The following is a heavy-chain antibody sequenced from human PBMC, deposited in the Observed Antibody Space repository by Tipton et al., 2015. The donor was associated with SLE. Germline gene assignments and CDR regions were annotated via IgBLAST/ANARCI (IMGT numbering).Heavy chain of an antibody. CDR1: GFTFSSYG. J-gene: IGHJ4*02. Sequence: SLRLPCAASGFTFSSYGMHWVRQAPGKGREWVGLLRSKADGGTTEYAASVKGRFTISRDDSKSLAYLQMNSLKTEDTAVYYCTRESWNDATQLDYWGQGTLVTVSS. V-gene: IGHV3-49*04. CDR3: TRESWNDATQLDY. D-gene: IGHD1-1*01. CDR2: LRSKADGGTT.